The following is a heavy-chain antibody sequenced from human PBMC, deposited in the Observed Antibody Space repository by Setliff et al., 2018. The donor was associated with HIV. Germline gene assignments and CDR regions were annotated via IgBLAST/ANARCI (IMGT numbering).Heavy chain of an antibody. CDR3: ARGSSDWSGYAYYFDY. CDR2: VYPGDSDT. Sequence: GESLKIPCKGSGYTFTNYWIGWVRQMPGKGLDWMGIVYPGDSDTRYSPSFQGQVTISADKSISTAYLQWSSLKASDTAMYYCARGSSDWSGYAYYFDYWGQGTLVTVSS. J-gene: IGHJ4*02. V-gene: IGHV5-51*01. D-gene: IGHD3-3*01. CDR1: GYTFTNYW.